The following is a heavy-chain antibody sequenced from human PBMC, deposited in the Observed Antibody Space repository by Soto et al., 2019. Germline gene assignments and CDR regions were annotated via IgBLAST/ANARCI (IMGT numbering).Heavy chain of an antibody. Sequence: ASVKVSCKASGYTFTSYGISWVRQAPGQGLEWMGWISAYNGNTNYAQKLQGRVTMTTDTSTSTAYMEPRSLRSDDTAVYYCALGVASTAAGKFDYRCQGTLVTVFS. J-gene: IGHJ4*02. V-gene: IGHV1-18*01. D-gene: IGHD6-13*01. CDR1: GYTFTSYG. CDR3: ALGVASTAAGKFDY. CDR2: ISAYNGNT.